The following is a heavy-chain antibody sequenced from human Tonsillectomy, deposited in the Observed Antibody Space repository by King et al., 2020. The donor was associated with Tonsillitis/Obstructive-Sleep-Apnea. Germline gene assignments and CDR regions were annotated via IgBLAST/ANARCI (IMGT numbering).Heavy chain of an antibody. D-gene: IGHD3-10*01. J-gene: IGHJ5*02. CDR1: GYTFTGYY. Sequence: VQLVQSGAEVKKPGASVKVSCKASGYTFTGYYMHWVRQAPGQGLEWMGWINPNSGGTNYAQKFQGWVTMTRETPLSTAYMELSRLRSDDTAVYYCARELTLWFGESQPGYNWFDPWGQGTLVTVSS. V-gene: IGHV1-2*04. CDR2: INPNSGGT. CDR3: ARELTLWFGESQPGYNWFDP.